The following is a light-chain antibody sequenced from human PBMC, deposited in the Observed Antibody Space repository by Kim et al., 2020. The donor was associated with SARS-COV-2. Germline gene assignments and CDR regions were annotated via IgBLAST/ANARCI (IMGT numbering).Light chain of an antibody. J-gene: IGKJ1*01. V-gene: IGKV3-20*01. CDR2: GAS. CDR1: QSVSSNY. Sequence: SPRERATRSCRASQSVSSNYLAWYQQKPGQAPRLLIYGASSRATGIPDRFSGSGSGTDFTLTITRLEPEDFAVYYCQQYSSSPATFGQGTKVDIK. CDR3: QQYSSSPAT.